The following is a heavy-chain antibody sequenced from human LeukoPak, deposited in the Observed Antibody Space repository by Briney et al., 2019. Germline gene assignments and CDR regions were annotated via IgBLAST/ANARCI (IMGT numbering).Heavy chain of an antibody. CDR1: GYSFSTFD. Sequence: ASVKVSCKASGYSFSTFDINWVRQAPGQGPEWMGWINAGNGNTKYSQKFQGRVTITRDTSASTAYMELSSLRSEDTAVYYCARALGGYNHLDYWGQGTLVTVSS. CDR3: ARALGGYNHLDY. D-gene: IGHD5-24*01. V-gene: IGHV1-3*01. CDR2: INAGNGNT. J-gene: IGHJ4*02.